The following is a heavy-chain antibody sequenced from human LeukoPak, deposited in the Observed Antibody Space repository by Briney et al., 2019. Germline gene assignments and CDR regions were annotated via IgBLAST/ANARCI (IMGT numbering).Heavy chain of an antibody. Sequence: GGSLRLSCAAAGFTFSSYAMSWVRQAPGKGLEWVSAISGSGGSTYYADSVKGRFTISRDNSKNTLYLQMNSLRAEDTAVYYCAKDQYRYGYCCSRWDYWGQGTLVTVSS. V-gene: IGHV3-23*01. CDR1: GFTFSSYA. CDR2: ISGSGGST. D-gene: IGHD5-18*01. J-gene: IGHJ4*02. CDR3: AKDQYRYGYCCSRWDY.